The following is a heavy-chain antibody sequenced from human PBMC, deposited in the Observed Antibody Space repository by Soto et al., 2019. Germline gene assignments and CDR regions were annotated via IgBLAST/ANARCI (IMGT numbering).Heavy chain of an antibody. J-gene: IGHJ4*02. D-gene: IGHD2-15*01. CDR3: AKEIAVVVATPPEY. Sequence: EVQLLQSGGGLVQPGGSLRLSCTASGFIYSIYAMAWVRQAPGKGLEWVSAISGSGGETYYAHSVKGRFTISRDNSKNTVYLEMTNLRAEDTAVYYCAKEIAVVVATPPEYGGQGTLVTVSS. CDR1: GFIYSIYA. V-gene: IGHV3-23*01. CDR2: ISGSGGET.